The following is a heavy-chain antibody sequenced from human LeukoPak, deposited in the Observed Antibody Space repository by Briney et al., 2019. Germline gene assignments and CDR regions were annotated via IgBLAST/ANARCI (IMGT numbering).Heavy chain of an antibody. Sequence: GGSLRLSCAASGFSFSRYGMHWLRQAPGKGLEWVAVMSYNGQITYYADSVKGRFTISRDNSQNMLYLQMNSLRVDDTSVYYCAKVQLERRELLPNFDSWGQGTLVTVSS. V-gene: IGHV3-30*18. D-gene: IGHD1-1*01. CDR2: MSYNGQIT. CDR1: GFSFSRYG. J-gene: IGHJ4*02. CDR3: AKVQLERRELLPNFDS.